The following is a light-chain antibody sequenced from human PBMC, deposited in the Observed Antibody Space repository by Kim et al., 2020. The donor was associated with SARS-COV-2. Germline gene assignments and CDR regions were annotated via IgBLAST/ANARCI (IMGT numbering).Light chain of an antibody. CDR1: RSDIGAYSY. J-gene: IGLJ3*02. CDR3: TSFTTSSARV. V-gene: IGLV2-14*03. CDR2: DVN. Sequence: GPSTTISCTGTRSDIGAYSYVSWFQQHPGKAPTLMIYDVNHRPSGVSNRFSGSKSGNTASLTISGLQADDEGHYYCTSFTTSSARVFGGGTKLTVL.